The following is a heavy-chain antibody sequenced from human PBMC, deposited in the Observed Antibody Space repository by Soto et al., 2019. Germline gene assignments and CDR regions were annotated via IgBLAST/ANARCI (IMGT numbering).Heavy chain of an antibody. Sequence: WETLSLTCTVSGGSISSYYWSWIRQPAGKGLEWIGRIYTSGSTNYNPSLKSRVTMSVDTSKNQFSLKLSSVTAADTAVYYCARDPHSYGLVDYYYYGMDVWGQGTTVTVSS. CDR2: IYTSGST. D-gene: IGHD5-18*01. J-gene: IGHJ6*02. CDR3: ARDPHSYGLVDYYYYGMDV. V-gene: IGHV4-4*07. CDR1: GGSISSYY.